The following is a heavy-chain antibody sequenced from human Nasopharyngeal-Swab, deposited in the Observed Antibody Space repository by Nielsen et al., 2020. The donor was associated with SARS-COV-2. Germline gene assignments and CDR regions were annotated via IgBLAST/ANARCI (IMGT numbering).Heavy chain of an antibody. V-gene: IGHV4-30-4*01. CDR1: GGSISSGDYY. Sequence: SETLSLTRTVSGGSISSGDYYWSWIRQPPGKGLEWIGYIYYSGSTYYNPSLKSRVTISVDTSKNQFSLKLSSVTAADTAVYYCAREGFSITIFGVVIRWFDPWGQGTLVTVSS. J-gene: IGHJ5*02. D-gene: IGHD3-3*01. CDR2: IYYSGST. CDR3: AREGFSITIFGVVIRWFDP.